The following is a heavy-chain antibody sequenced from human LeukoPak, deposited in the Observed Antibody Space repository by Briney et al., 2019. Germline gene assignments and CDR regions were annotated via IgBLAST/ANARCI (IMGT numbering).Heavy chain of an antibody. J-gene: IGHJ4*02. CDR3: ARDQEHSYGSGLLH. Sequence: ASAKVSCKASGYTFTGYYMHWVRQAPGQGLEWMGWINPNSGGTNYAQKFQGRVTMTRDTSISTAYMELSRLRSDDTAVYYCARDQEHSYGSGLLHWGQGTPVTVSS. CDR1: GYTFTGYY. V-gene: IGHV1-2*02. D-gene: IGHD5-18*01. CDR2: INPNSGGT.